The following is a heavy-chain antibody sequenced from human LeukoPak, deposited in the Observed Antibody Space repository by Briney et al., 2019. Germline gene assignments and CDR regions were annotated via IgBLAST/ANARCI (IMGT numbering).Heavy chain of an antibody. J-gene: IGHJ4*02. CDR2: INPNSGGT. Sequence: ASVKVSCKASGYTFTGYYMRWVRQAPGQGLEWMGRINPNSGGTNYAQKFQGRVTMTRDTSISTAYMELSRLRSDDTAVYYCARAGINDYGDYNWGQGTLVTVSS. V-gene: IGHV1-2*06. CDR3: ARAGINDYGDYN. D-gene: IGHD4-17*01. CDR1: GYTFTGYY.